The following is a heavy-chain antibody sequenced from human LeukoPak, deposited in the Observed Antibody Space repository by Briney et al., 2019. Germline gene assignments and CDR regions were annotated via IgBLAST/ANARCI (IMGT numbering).Heavy chain of an antibody. CDR3: ARVSMIVVVDAFDI. J-gene: IGHJ3*02. CDR2: ISVYNGNT. CDR1: GYTFTSYG. V-gene: IGHV1-18*01. Sequence: ASVKVSCKASGYTFTSYGISWVRQAPGQGLEWMGWISVYNGNTNYAQKLQGRVTMTTDTSTSTAYMELRSLRSDDTAVYYCARVSMIVVVDAFDIWGQGTMVTVSS. D-gene: IGHD3-22*01.